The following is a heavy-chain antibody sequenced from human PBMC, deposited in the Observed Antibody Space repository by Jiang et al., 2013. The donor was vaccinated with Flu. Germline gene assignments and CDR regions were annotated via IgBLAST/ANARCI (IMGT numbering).Heavy chain of an antibody. V-gene: IGHV4-39*01. Sequence: KGLEWIGSIYHSGSTHYNPSLKSRVTISVDMSKNQFSLKLSSVTAADTSVYYCARVWYYGSGTKPDQFDPWGQGTLVTVSS. CDR2: IYHSGST. J-gene: IGHJ5*02. D-gene: IGHD3-10*01. CDR3: ARVWYYGSGTKPDQFDP.